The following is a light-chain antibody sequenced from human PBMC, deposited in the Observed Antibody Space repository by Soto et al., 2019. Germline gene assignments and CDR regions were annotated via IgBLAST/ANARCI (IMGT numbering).Light chain of an antibody. CDR1: NSNIGKNY. J-gene: IGLJ1*01. Sequence: QSVLTQPPSVSAAPGQKVTISCSGSNSNIGKNYVSWYQQFPGTAPKLLIYSNNQRPSGVPDRFSGSKSGTSASLAISGLQSEDEADYYCAAWDDSLNGYVFGTGTKLTVL. CDR2: SNN. V-gene: IGLV1-44*01. CDR3: AAWDDSLNGYV.